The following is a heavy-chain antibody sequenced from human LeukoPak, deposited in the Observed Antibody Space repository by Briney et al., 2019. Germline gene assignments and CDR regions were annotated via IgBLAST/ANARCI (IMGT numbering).Heavy chain of an antibody. Sequence: PGGSLRLSCAASGFTFSSCWMHWVRQAPGKGLVWVSHINNDGSSTSYADSVKGRFTISRDNAKNTLYLQMNSLRTEDTAVYYCACYGIAPPYWGQGTLVTVSS. J-gene: IGHJ4*02. CDR3: ACYGIAPPY. CDR1: GFTFSSCW. D-gene: IGHD2-15*01. V-gene: IGHV3-74*01. CDR2: INNDGSST.